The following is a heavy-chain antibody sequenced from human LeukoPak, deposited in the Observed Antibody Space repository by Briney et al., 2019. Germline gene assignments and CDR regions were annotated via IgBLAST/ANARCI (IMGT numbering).Heavy chain of an antibody. V-gene: IGHV5-51*01. J-gene: IGHJ4*02. Sequence: GESLKISCKGSGYSFTSYWIGWARQMPGKGLEWMGIIYPGDSDTRYSPSFQGQVTISAEKSISTAYLQWSSLKASDTAMYYCARLLNYYDSSPFDYWGQGTLVTVSS. CDR3: ARLLNYYDSSPFDY. CDR1: GYSFTSYW. D-gene: IGHD3-22*01. CDR2: IYPGDSDT.